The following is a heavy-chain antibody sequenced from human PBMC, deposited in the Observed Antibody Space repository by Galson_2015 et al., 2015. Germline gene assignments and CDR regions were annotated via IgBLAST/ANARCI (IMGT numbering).Heavy chain of an antibody. CDR2: ISSSSSYI. CDR1: GFTFSSYR. V-gene: IGHV3-21*01. D-gene: IGHD2-2*01. CDR3: ARDREVVPSAPDY. J-gene: IGHJ4*02. Sequence: SMRLSCEASGFTFSSYRMKWVRQAPGKGLEWVSSISSSSSYIYYADSVKGRFTISRDNAKNSLYLQMNSLRAEDTAVYYCARDREVVPSAPDYWVQGTLVTVSS.